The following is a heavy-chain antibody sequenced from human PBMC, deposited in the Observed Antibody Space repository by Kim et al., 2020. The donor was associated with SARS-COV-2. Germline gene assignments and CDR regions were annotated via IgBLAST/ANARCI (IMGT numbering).Heavy chain of an antibody. Sequence: GGSLRLSCAASGFTFSGSAMHWVRQASGKGLEWVGRIRSKANSYATAYAASVKGRFTISRDDSKNTAYLQMNSLKTEDTAVYYCTRHHSGYGWYVGGYGMDVWGQGTTVTVSS. CDR2: IRSKANSYAT. V-gene: IGHV3-73*01. CDR1: GFTFSGSA. J-gene: IGHJ6*02. CDR3: TRHHSGYGWYVGGYGMDV. D-gene: IGHD6-19*01.